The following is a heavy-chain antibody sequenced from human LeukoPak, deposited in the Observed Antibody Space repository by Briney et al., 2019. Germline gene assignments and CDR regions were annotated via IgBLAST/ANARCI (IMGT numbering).Heavy chain of an antibody. V-gene: IGHV1-69*13. CDR3: ARASDYVWGSYPTDY. CDR1: GGTFRDYP. CDR2: IIPMFETA. J-gene: IGHJ4*02. Sequence: SVKVSCKASGGTFRDYPLSWVRQAPGQGLEWMGGIIPMFETAKYAQNFEGRVKITADESTSTAYMELSSLRSEDTAVYYCARASDYVWGSYPTDYWGQGTLVTVSS. D-gene: IGHD3-16*02.